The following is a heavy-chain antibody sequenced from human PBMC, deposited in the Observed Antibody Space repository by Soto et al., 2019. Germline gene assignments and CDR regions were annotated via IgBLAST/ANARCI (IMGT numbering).Heavy chain of an antibody. V-gene: IGHV1-69*02. CDR2: IIPILGIA. D-gene: IGHD3-22*01. Sequence: SVKVSCKASGVTFSSYTISWVRQAPGQGLEWMGRIIPILGIANYAQKFQGRVTITADKSTSTAYMELSSLRSEDTAVYYCARAVQHRYYYDSSGYYGLFDYWGQGTLVTSPQ. J-gene: IGHJ4*02. CDR1: GVTFSSYT. CDR3: ARAVQHRYYYDSSGYYGLFDY.